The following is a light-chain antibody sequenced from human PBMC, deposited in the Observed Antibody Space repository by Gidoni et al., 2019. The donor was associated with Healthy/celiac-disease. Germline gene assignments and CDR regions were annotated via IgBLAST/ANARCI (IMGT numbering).Light chain of an antibody. CDR1: QSVSSY. CDR3: QQRSNWPPSLT. Sequence: IVLTQSPPTLSLSPGERATLSCRASQSVSSYLAWYQQKPGQAPRLLIYDASTRATGIPARFSGSGSGTDFTLTISSLEPEDFAVYYCQQRSNWPPSLTFGGGTKVEIK. J-gene: IGKJ4*01. V-gene: IGKV3-11*01. CDR2: DAS.